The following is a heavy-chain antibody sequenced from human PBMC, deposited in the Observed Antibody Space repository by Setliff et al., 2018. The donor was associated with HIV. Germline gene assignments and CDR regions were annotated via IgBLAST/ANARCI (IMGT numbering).Heavy chain of an antibody. Sequence: GGSLRLSCAASGFTFSNAWMSWVRQTSGKGLEWVGRIKSKSDGGTTDYAAPVKAKFTISRDDSKNTLYLQMNSLKTDDTAVYNCTGSQYCSGGSCYHNFDYWGQGTLVTAPQ. J-gene: IGHJ4*02. D-gene: IGHD2-15*01. CDR3: TGSQYCSGGSCYHNFDY. CDR2: IKSKSDGGTT. CDR1: GFTFSNAW. V-gene: IGHV3-15*01.